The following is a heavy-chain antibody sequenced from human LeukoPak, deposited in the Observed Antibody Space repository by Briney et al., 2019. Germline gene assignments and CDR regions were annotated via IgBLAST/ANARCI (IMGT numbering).Heavy chain of an antibody. J-gene: IGHJ4*02. CDR3: ARDRHSSGYSDY. D-gene: IGHD3-22*01. CDR1: GYSISSGYY. Sequence: SETLSLTCTVSGYSISSGYYWGWIRQPPGKGLEWIGSIYHSGSTYYNPSLKSRVTISVDTSKNQFSLKLSSVTAADTALYYCARDRHSSGYSDYWGQGTLVTVSS. CDR2: IYHSGST. V-gene: IGHV4-38-2*02.